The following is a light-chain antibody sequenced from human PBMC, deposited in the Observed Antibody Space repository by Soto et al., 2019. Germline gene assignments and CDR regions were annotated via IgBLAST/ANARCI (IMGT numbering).Light chain of an antibody. CDR2: AAS. CDR3: QQRGNWWT. Sequence: DIQMTQSPSTLSASVGDRVTITCRASQSITRWLAWYQQKPGEAPKLLIYAASSLQSGVPSRFSGSGSGTDFTLTISSLQPEDFAVYYCQQRGNWWTFGQGTKVDIK. V-gene: IGKV1-5*01. CDR1: QSITRW. J-gene: IGKJ1*01.